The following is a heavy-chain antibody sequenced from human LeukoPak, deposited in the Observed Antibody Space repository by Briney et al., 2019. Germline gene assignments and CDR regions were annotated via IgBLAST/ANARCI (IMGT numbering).Heavy chain of an antibody. Sequence: PSETLSLTCTVSGGSISTSNYYWGWIRQPPGKGLEWIGNIYYDGSTYYNPSLKSRVTISVDTSKNQFSLKLSSVTAADTAVYYCARRVYYCSGGSCYSVHQHNYYYYYMDVWGKGTTVTVSS. CDR2: IYYDGST. D-gene: IGHD2-15*01. V-gene: IGHV4-39*07. CDR1: GGSISTSNYY. CDR3: ARRVYYCSGGSCYSVHQHNYYYYYMDV. J-gene: IGHJ6*03.